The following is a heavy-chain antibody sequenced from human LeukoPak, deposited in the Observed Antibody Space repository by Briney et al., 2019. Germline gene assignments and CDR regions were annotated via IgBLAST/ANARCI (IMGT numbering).Heavy chain of an antibody. J-gene: IGHJ5*02. CDR1: GFTFSDYY. CDR3: ARTIVVVTRRFDP. D-gene: IGHD3-22*01. CDR2: ISSSGSTI. V-gene: IGHV3-11*04. Sequence: PGGSLRLSCAASGFTFSDYYMSRIRQAPGKGLEWVSYISSSGSTIYYADSVKGRFTISRDNAKNSLYLQMNSLRAEVTAVYYCARTIVVVTRRFDPWGQGTLVTVSS.